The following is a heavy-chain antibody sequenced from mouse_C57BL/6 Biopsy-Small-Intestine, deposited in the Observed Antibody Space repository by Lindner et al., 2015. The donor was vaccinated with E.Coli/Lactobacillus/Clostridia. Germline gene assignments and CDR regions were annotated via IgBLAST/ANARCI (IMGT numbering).Heavy chain of an antibody. V-gene: IGHV1-34*02. D-gene: IGHD2-3*01. Sequence: VQLQESGPELVKPGDSVKMSCKASGYIFTDYYMDWVEQSHGKSLEWIGSIYPNSGGSTYNQKFKGKATLTVDKSSNTAYMELHSLTSEDSAVYYCARGGYYDYWGQGTTLTVSS. CDR3: ARGGYYDY. CDR2: IYPNSGGS. J-gene: IGHJ2*01. CDR1: GYIFTDYY.